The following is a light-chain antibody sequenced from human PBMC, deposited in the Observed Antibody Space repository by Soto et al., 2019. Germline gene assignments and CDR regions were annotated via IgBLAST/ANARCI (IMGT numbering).Light chain of an antibody. CDR2: GNS. CDR3: QSYDDSLSGWV. CDR1: SSNIGAGHA. J-gene: IGLJ3*02. V-gene: IGLV1-40*01. Sequence: QAVVTQPPSVSGAPGQRVTISCTGSSSNIGAGHALHWYQHLPGAAPKLLMYGNSDRPSGVPDRFAGSKSGTSASLAITGLLPEDEADYYCQSYDDSLSGWVFGGGTKLTVL.